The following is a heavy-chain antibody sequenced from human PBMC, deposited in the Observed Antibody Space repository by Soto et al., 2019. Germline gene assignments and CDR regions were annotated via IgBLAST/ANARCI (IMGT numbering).Heavy chain of an antibody. Sequence: QVQLVESGGGVVQPGRSLRLSCAASGFTFSSYGMHWVRQAPGKGLEWVAVISYDGSNKYYADSVKGRFTISRDNSRNTLYRQMDSLRAEDTAVYYCAKDFAAGGYYVAFDIWGQGTMVTVSS. D-gene: IGHD1-26*01. V-gene: IGHV3-30*18. CDR3: AKDFAAGGYYVAFDI. CDR1: GFTFSSYG. J-gene: IGHJ3*02. CDR2: ISYDGSNK.